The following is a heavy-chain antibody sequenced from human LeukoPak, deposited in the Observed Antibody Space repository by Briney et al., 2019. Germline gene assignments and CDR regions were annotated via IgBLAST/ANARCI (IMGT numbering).Heavy chain of an antibody. CDR3: ARWNALRFLEWSYYYYYMDV. J-gene: IGHJ6*03. CDR1: GFTFSSYS. D-gene: IGHD3-3*01. CDR2: IGSSSSYI. Sequence: GGSLRLSCAASGFTFSSYSMIWARQAPGKGLEWVSSIGSSSSYIYYADSVKGRFTISRDNAKNSLYLQMNSLRAEDTAVYYCARWNALRFLEWSYYYYYMDVWGKGTTVTVSS. V-gene: IGHV3-21*01.